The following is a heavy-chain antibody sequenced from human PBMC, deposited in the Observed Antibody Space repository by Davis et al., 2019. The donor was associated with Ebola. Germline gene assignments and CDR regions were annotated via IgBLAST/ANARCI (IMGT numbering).Heavy chain of an antibody. Sequence: PSETLSLTCAVYGGSFSGYYWSWIRQPPGKGLEWIGEINHSGSTNYNPSLKSRVTMSVDTSKNQFSLKLSSVTAADTAVYYCARERGYDSSGYNDYWGQGTLVTVSS. CDR3: ARERGYDSSGYNDY. V-gene: IGHV4-34*01. CDR1: GGSFSGYY. J-gene: IGHJ4*02. CDR2: INHSGST. D-gene: IGHD3-22*01.